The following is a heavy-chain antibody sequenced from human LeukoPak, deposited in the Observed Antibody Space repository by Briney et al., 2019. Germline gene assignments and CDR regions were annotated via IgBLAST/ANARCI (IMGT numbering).Heavy chain of an antibody. CDR1: GGSISSYY. V-gene: IGHV4-59*01. J-gene: IGHJ4*02. D-gene: IGHD6-13*01. CDR3: ARAIAAAGTFAFDF. Sequence: PSETLSLTCTVSGGSISSYYWSWIRQPPGKGLEWIGYIYYSGSTNYNPSLKSRVTISIDTSKNQFSLKLSSATAADTAVYYCARAIAAAGTFAFDFWGQGSLVTVSS. CDR2: IYYSGST.